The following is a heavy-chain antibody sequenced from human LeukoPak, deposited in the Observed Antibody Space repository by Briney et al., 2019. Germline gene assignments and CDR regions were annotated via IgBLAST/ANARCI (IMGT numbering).Heavy chain of an antibody. V-gene: IGHV5-51*01. Sequence: GESLKISCKGSGYSFTSYWIGWVRQMPGKGLEWMGIIYPGDSDTRYSPSFQGQVTISADKSISTAYLQWSSLNASDTAMYYCARHLGYCSSTSCYPYFDYWGQGTLVTVSS. CDR3: ARHLGYCSSTSCYPYFDY. J-gene: IGHJ4*02. CDR2: IYPGDSDT. D-gene: IGHD2-2*01. CDR1: GYSFTSYW.